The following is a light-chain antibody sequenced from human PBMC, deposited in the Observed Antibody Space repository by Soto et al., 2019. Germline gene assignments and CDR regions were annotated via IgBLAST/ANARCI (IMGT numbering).Light chain of an antibody. CDR2: RAS. CDR1: QSISSW. J-gene: IGKJ3*01. Sequence: DIRMTQSPSTLSASVGDRVTITCRASQSISSWLAWYQQKPGKAPKLLIYRASSLESGVPSRFSGSGSGTEFTLTISSLQPDDFATYYCQQYNNHLFTFGPGTKVDIK. V-gene: IGKV1-5*03. CDR3: QQYNNHLFT.